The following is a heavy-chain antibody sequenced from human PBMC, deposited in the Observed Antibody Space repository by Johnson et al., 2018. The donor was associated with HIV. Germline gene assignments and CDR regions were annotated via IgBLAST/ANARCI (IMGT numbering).Heavy chain of an antibody. J-gene: IGHJ3*02. Sequence: VQLVESGGGLVQPGGSLRLSCAASGFTFSSYAMSWVRQAPGKGLEWVSAISGSGGSTYYADSVKGRFTISRDRSKNTVSLQMNSLRVEDTAVYYCARERPHDSVWGSDRYSPPDALDIWGQGTMVTVSS. V-gene: IGHV3-23*04. CDR3: ARERPHDSVWGSDRYSPPDALDI. CDR1: GFTFSSYA. CDR2: ISGSGGST. D-gene: IGHD3-16*02.